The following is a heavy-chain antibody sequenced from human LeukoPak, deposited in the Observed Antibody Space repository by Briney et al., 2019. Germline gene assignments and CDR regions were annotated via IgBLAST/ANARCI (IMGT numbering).Heavy chain of an antibody. CDR3: AAKYELTKV. D-gene: IGHD3-3*01. V-gene: IGHV3-7*03. J-gene: IGHJ4*02. CDR1: GFTFSSYL. CDR2: IKQDGSEK. Sequence: GGSLRLSCAASGFTFSSYLMSWVRQAPGKGLEWVANIKQDGSEKYYVDSVKGRFTISRDNSKNTLYLQMNSLRAEDTAVYYCAAKYELTKVWGQGTLVTVSS.